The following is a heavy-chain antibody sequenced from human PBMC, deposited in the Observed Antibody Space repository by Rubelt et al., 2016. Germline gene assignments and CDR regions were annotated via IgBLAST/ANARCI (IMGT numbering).Heavy chain of an antibody. V-gene: IGHV3-11*04. CDR3: AREKFSAWEPLEL. CDR1: GFTFSDHY. Sequence: QVVENGGGLVQPGGSLRLSCAASGFTFSDHYMGWVRQAPGKGLEWVSYIDSGGGRMLFADSVEGRFTVSRDNAKNLLYLQLNSLRAEDTAVYYWAREKFSAWEPLELGGQGTTVTVSS. J-gene: IGHJ6*02. CDR2: IDSGGGRM. D-gene: IGHD1-26*01.